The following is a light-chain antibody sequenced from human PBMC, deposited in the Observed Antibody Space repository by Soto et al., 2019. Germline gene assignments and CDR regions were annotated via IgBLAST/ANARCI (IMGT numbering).Light chain of an antibody. V-gene: IGLV2-14*01. CDR1: SSDVGAYNY. CDR3: SSYTTSSTYV. Sequence: QSALTQPASVSGSPGQSITISCTGTSSDVGAYNYVFWYQQHPGKAPKLMIYEVSNRPSEVSNRFSGSNSGNTASLTISGLQAGDEADYYCSSYTTSSTYVFGTGTKLTVL. J-gene: IGLJ1*01. CDR2: EVS.